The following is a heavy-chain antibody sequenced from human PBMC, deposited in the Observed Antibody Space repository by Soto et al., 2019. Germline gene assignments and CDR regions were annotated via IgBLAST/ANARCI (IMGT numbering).Heavy chain of an antibody. Sequence: QVQLVQSGAEMKKPGSSVKVSCKASGGTFTTFAISWVRQAPGQGLEWMGNIIPMFDTASYAPKFQGRVTITADKSTRTANMELSSLRSEDTAVYFCARGEMATMWNLDYWGQGTLVTVSS. CDR1: GGTFTTFA. D-gene: IGHD5-12*01. CDR3: ARGEMATMWNLDY. J-gene: IGHJ4*02. V-gene: IGHV1-69*06. CDR2: IIPMFDTA.